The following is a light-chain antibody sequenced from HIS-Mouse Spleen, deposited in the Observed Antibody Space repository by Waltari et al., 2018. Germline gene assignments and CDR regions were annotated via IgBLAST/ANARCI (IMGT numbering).Light chain of an antibody. CDR1: ALPKTY. CDR2: EDS. CDR3: YSTDSSGNHRV. V-gene: IGLV3-10*01. J-gene: IGLJ2*01. Sequence: SYELTQPPSVSVSPGQTARITCPGDALPKTYAYWYQQKSGQAPVLVIYEDSKRTSGIPERFSGSSSGTMATLTISGAQVEDEADYYCYSTDSSGNHRVFGGGTKLTVL.